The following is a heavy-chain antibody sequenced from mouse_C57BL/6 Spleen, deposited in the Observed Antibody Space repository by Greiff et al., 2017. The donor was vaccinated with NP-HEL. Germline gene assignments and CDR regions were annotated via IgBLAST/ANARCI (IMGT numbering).Heavy chain of an antibody. V-gene: IGHV1-18*01. D-gene: IGHD1-1*01. J-gene: IGHJ1*03. CDR2: INPNNGGT. Sequence: VQLQQSGPELVKPGASVKIPCKASGYTFTDYNMDWVKQSHGKSLEWIGDINPNNGGTIYNQKFKGKATLTVDKSSSTAYMELRSLTSEDTAVYYCARRYYYGSSLWYFDVWGTGTTVTVSS. CDR1: GYTFTDYN. CDR3: ARRYYYGSSLWYFDV.